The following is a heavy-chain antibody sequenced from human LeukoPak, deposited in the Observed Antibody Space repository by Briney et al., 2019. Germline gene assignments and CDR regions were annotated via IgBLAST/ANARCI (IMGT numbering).Heavy chain of an antibody. CDR1: GYTFTGYY. V-gene: IGHV1-2*02. CDR2: INPNSGGT. J-gene: IGHJ4*02. Sequence: ASVKVSCKATGYTFTGYYMHWVRQAPGQGLEWMGWINPNSGGTNYVQKFQGRVTMARDTSISTAYMELSRLRSDDTAVYYCARVFPPSIAAAGTNYWGQGTLVTVSS. D-gene: IGHD6-13*01. CDR3: ARVFPPSIAAAGTNY.